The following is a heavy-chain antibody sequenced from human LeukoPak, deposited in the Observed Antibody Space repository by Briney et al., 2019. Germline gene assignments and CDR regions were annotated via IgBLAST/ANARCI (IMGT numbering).Heavy chain of an antibody. CDR1: GYSLTSYW. J-gene: IGHJ4*02. V-gene: IGHV5-51*01. CDR2: IYPGDSDT. CDR3: ARLPGDVVVPAASYFDY. Sequence: GESLKISCKGSGYSLTSYWIGWVRRMPGKGLEWMGIIYPGDSDTRYSPSFQGQVTISADKSISTAYLQWSSLKASDTAMYYCARLPGDVVVPAASYFDYWGQGTLVTVSS. D-gene: IGHD2-2*01.